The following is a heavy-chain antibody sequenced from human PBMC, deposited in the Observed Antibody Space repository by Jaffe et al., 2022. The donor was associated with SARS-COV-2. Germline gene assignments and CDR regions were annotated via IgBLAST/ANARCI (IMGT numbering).Heavy chain of an antibody. D-gene: IGHD3-10*01. CDR1: RFTFSNYG. J-gene: IGHJ4*02. V-gene: IGHV3-33*01. CDR2: IWYDGSNQ. CDR3: ATHRAGHYFDY. Sequence: QVQLVESGGGVVQPGGSLRLSCAASRFTFSNYGMHWVRQAPGKGLEWVAIIWYDGSNQYYADSVKGRFTISRDNSKNMLYLQMNSLRAEDTAVYYCATHRAGHYFDYWGRGTLVTVSS.